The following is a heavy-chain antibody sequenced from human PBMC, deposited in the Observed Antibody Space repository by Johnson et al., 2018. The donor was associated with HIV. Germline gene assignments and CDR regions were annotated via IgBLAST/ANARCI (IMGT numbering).Heavy chain of an antibody. Sequence: QVQLMESGGGVVQPGGSLRLSCAATGFSFRSYGMHWVRQGPGKGLEWMAFIRYDGSNKFYADSVKGRFTISRDNSKNTLYLQMNSLRPEDTALYYCAKEVPDKFDVWGQGTMVTVAS. CDR3: AKEVPDKFDV. V-gene: IGHV3-30*02. CDR2: IRYDGSNK. J-gene: IGHJ3*01. CDR1: GFSFRSYG.